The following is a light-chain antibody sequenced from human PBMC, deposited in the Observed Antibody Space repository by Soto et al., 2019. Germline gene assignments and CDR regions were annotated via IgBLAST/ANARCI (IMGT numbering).Light chain of an antibody. CDR3: QQYINSRT. V-gene: IGKV1-5*03. Sequence: DIQMTQSPSTLSASVGDKVTMTCRASQRINTWLAWYQQKPGIAPKLLIYKASTLESGVPSRFSGSGSGTEFTLTISSLQPDDFATYYCQQYINSRTFGQGTKVEIK. CDR2: KAS. CDR1: QRINTW. J-gene: IGKJ1*01.